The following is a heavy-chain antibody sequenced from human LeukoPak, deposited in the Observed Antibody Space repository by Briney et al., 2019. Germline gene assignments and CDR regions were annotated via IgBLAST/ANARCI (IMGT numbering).Heavy chain of an antibody. J-gene: IGHJ6*03. CDR3: ARALTGYSSSWYYYYYYMDV. D-gene: IGHD6-13*01. CDR1: GFTFSSYW. Sequence: GGSLRLSCAASGFTFSSYWMSWVRPAPGKGLEWVANIKQDGSEKYYVDSVKGRFTISRDNAKNSLYLQMNSLRAEDTAVYYCARALTGYSSSWYYYYYYMDVWGKGTTVTVSS. V-gene: IGHV3-7*01. CDR2: IKQDGSEK.